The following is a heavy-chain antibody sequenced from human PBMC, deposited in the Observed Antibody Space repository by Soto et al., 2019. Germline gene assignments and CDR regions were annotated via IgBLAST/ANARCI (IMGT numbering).Heavy chain of an antibody. CDR1: GYAFTTYG. D-gene: IGHD1-1*01. CDR3: ARGRYGDY. CDR2: ISAHNGNT. V-gene: IGHV1-18*01. J-gene: IGHJ4*02. Sequence: QVHLVQSGAEVKKPGASVKVSCQGSGYAFTTYGITWVRQAPGQGLEWMGWISAHNGNTNYAQKLQGRVTVTRDTTTSTAQLELRSLRYDGTAVYYCARGRYGDYWGQGALVTVSS.